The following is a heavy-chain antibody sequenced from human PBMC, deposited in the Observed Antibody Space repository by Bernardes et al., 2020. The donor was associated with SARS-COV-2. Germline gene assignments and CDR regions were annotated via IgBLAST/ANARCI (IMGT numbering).Heavy chain of an antibody. V-gene: IGHV3-53*04. Sequence: GGSLRLSCAASGFTVSSNYMSWVRQAPGKGLEWVSVIYSGGSTYYADSVKGRFTISRHNSKNTLYLQMNSLRAEDTAVYYCARPYGSGSYYRDAFDIWGQGTMVTVSS. D-gene: IGHD3-10*01. CDR1: GFTVSSNY. CDR3: ARPYGSGSYYRDAFDI. CDR2: IYSGGST. J-gene: IGHJ3*02.